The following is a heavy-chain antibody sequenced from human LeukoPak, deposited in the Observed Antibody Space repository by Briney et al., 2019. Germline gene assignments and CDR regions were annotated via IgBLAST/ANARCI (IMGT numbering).Heavy chain of an antibody. D-gene: IGHD5-12*01. CDR3: ARQTPHYSGYDRSRWFDP. CDR1: GGSISSSSYY. CDR2: IYYSGST. J-gene: IGHJ5*02. Sequence: SETLSPTCTVSGGSISSSSYYWGWIRQPPGKGLEWIGSIYYSGSTYYNPSLKSRVTISVDTSNNQFSLKLTSVTAADTAAYYCARQTPHYSGYDRSRWFDPWGQGTLVTVSS. V-gene: IGHV4-39*01.